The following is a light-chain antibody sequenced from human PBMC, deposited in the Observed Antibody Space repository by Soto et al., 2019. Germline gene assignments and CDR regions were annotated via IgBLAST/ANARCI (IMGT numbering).Light chain of an antibody. V-gene: IGLV3-21*02. Sequence: SYDLTQPPSVSVAPGQTARITCGGNNIGTKGVHWYQQRPGQAPVLVVYDDSDRPSGIPERFSGSNSGNTASLTISRVEAGDEADYYCQVWDSGSDHYVFGTGTKVTVL. CDR3: QVWDSGSDHYV. CDR2: DDS. J-gene: IGLJ1*01. CDR1: NIGTKG.